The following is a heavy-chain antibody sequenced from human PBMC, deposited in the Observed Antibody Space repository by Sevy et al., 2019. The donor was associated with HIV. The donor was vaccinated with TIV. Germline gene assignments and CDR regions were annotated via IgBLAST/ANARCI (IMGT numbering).Heavy chain of an antibody. Sequence: GGSLRLSCEASGFTVSGNYMAWVRLAPGKGLEWVSLIDSGGSTYYAASVKGRFTISRDNAKNTLYLQVNPLRAEDTAVYFCARDRYYDDSGYYYYCNGMDGWGHGTTVTVSS. J-gene: IGHJ6*02. D-gene: IGHD3-22*01. CDR1: GFTVSGNY. CDR3: ARDRYYDDSGYYYYCNGMDG. V-gene: IGHV3-66*01. CDR2: IDSGGST.